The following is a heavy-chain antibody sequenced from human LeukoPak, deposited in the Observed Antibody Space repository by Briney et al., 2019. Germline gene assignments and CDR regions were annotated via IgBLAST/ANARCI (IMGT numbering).Heavy chain of an antibody. CDR3: TTAGDSSGWYRF. V-gene: IGHV3-15*01. CDR2: IKSKTDGGTT. Sequence: MSGGPLRLSCAASGFTFSNAWMSWVRQAPGKGLEWVGRIKSKTDGGTTDYAAPVKGRFTISRDDSKNTLYLQMNSLKTEDTAVYYCTTAGDSSGWYRFWGQGTLVTVSS. D-gene: IGHD6-19*01. J-gene: IGHJ4*02. CDR1: GFTFSNAW.